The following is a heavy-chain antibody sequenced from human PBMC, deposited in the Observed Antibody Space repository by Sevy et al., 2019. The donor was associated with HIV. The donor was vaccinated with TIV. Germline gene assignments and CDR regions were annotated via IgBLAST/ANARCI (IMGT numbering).Heavy chain of an antibody. D-gene: IGHD5-12*01. CDR1: GFTFTDYW. CDR3: AREVGGYNWRPYYFDS. Sequence: GGSLRLSCAASGFTFTDYWMSWVRQTPGKGLEWVATIKQDESEKYYVDSLKGRFVISRDNGRNSVSLQMNGLRAEDTALYYCAREVGGYNWRPYYFDSWGQGTLVTVSS. J-gene: IGHJ4*02. V-gene: IGHV3-7*01. CDR2: IKQDESEK.